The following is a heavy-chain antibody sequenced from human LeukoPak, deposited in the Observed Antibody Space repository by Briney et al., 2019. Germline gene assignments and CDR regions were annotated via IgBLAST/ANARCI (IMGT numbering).Heavy chain of an antibody. CDR3: ARSPYYYYSMDV. J-gene: IGHJ6*02. V-gene: IGHV4-4*02. CDR2: IFQSGST. CDR1: GGSISSNNW. Sequence: SGTLSLTCAVSGGSISSNNWWSWVRQPPGKELEWIGEIFQSGSTNYNPSLKSRVTISVDKSENQLSLKMTSVTAPDTAVYYCARSPYYYYSMDVWGQGTTVTVSS.